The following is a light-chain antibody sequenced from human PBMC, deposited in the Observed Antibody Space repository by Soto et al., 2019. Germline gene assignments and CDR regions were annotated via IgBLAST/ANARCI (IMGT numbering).Light chain of an antibody. CDR2: SNN. J-gene: IGLJ1*01. Sequence: QSVLTQPPSASGTPGQRVTISCSGSSSNIGSNTVNWYQQLPGTAPKLLIYSNNQRPSGVPDRFSGYKSGTSASLAISGLQSEDEAYYYCSAWYYRLNGYVFGTGTKLTVL. CDR1: SSNIGSNT. CDR3: SAWYYRLNGYV. V-gene: IGLV1-44*01.